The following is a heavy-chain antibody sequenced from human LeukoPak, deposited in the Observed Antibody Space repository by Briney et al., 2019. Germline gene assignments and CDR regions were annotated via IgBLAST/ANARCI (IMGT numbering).Heavy chain of an antibody. J-gene: IGHJ5*02. V-gene: IGHV3-30-3*01. CDR2: ISYDGSNK. CDR1: GFTFSSYA. Sequence: GGSLRLSCAASGFTFSSYAMHWVRQAPGKGLEWVAVISYDGSNKYYADSVKGRFTISRDNAKTSLFLQMSRLRAEDTAVYYCARIYMKQASASWGQGTLVTVSS. D-gene: IGHD3-10*01. CDR3: ARIYMKQASAS.